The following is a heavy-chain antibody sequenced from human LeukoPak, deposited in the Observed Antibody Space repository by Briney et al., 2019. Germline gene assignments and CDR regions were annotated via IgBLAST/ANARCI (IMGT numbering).Heavy chain of an antibody. CDR1: GYTFTSYY. CDR2: INPNSGGT. D-gene: IGHD3-9*01. V-gene: IGHV1-2*02. Sequence: GASVKVSCKASGYTFTSYYMHWVRQAPGQGLEWMGWINPNSGGTNYAQKFQGRVTMTRDTSISTAYMELSRLRSDDTAVYYCARVLWGTRLNRGLLRYFDWLLYYWGQGTLVTVSS. J-gene: IGHJ4*02. CDR3: ARVLWGTRLNRGLLRYFDWLLYY.